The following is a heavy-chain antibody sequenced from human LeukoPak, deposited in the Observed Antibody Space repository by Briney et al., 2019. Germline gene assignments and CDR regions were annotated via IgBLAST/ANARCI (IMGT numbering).Heavy chain of an antibody. V-gene: IGHV1-18*01. CDR3: ARDIVEWLLLDAFDI. CDR1: GYTFTSYG. Sequence: ASVKVSCKASGYTFTSYGISWVRQAPGQGLEWMGWISAYNGNTNYAQKLQGRVTMTTDTSTSTAYMELRSLRSDDTAVCYCARDIVEWLLLDAFDIWGQGTMVTVSS. D-gene: IGHD3-3*01. CDR2: ISAYNGNT. J-gene: IGHJ3*02.